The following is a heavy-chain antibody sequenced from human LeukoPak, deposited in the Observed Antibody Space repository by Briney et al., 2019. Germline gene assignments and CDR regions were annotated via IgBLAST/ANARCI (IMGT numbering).Heavy chain of an antibody. Sequence: SVKVSCKASGGTFSSYAISWVRQAPGQGLEWMGGIIPIFGTANYAQKFQGRVTITADESTSTAYMELSGLRSEDTAVYYCAALAAAAPFDYWDQGTLVTVSS. D-gene: IGHD6-13*01. CDR2: IIPIFGTA. CDR1: GGTFSSYA. J-gene: IGHJ4*02. V-gene: IGHV1-69*13. CDR3: AALAAAAPFDY.